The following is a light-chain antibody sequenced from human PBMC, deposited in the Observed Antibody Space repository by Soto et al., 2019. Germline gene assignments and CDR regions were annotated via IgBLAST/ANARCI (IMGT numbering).Light chain of an antibody. CDR1: QDVRGA. CDR2: DVS. Sequence: AIQLTQSPSSLSASVGDRVTISCRASQDVRGALAWYQQKPGTAPKILIYDVSVLESGVPTRFSGSGSGTDFTLTITSLQPVDFATYYCQQFNSYPITFGQGTRLEMK. J-gene: IGKJ5*01. V-gene: IGKV1-13*02. CDR3: QQFNSYPIT.